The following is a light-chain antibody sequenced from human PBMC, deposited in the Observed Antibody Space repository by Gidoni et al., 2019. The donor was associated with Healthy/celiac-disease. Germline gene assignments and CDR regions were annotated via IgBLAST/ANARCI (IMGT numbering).Light chain of an antibody. CDR1: QSVSSY. V-gene: IGKV3-11*01. Sequence: EIVLTQSPATLSLSPGERATLSRRASQSVSSYLAWYQQKPGQAPRLLSYDASTRATGIPARFSGSGSGTDFTLTRSSLEPEDLAVYYCQQRSNWPPLTFGGGTKVEIK. CDR3: QQRSNWPPLT. J-gene: IGKJ4*01. CDR2: DAS.